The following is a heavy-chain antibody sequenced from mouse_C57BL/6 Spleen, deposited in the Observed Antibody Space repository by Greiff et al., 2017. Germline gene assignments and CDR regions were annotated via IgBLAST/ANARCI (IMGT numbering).Heavy chain of an antibody. V-gene: IGHV1-80*01. CDR3: ARGYSNYEGVAY. CDR1: GYAFSSYW. D-gene: IGHD2-5*01. CDR2: IYPGDGDT. J-gene: IGHJ3*01. Sequence: QVQLQQSGAELVKPGASVKISCKASGYAFSSYWMNWVKQRPGKGLEGIGQIYPGDGDTNYNGKFKGKATLTADKSSSTAYMQLSSLTSEDSAVYFCARGYSNYEGVAYWGQGTLVTVSA.